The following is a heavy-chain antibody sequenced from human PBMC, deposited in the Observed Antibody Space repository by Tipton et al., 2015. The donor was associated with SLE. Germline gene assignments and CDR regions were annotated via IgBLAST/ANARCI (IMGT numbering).Heavy chain of an antibody. J-gene: IGHJ4*02. CDR1: GGSISCHY. Sequence: TLSLTCTVSGGSISCHYWSWIRRPPGQALEWIAYINYSGSTNYNPSLKSRVTMSVDTSKNQFSLKLSSVTAADTAVYYCASRRGSSWYEDYFDYWGQGTLVTVSS. V-gene: IGHV4-59*11. CDR3: ASRRGSSWYEDYFDY. D-gene: IGHD6-13*01. CDR2: INYSGST.